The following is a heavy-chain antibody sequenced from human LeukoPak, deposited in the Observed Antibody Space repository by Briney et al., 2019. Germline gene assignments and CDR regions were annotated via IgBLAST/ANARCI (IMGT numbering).Heavy chain of an antibody. CDR2: ISYDGSNK. J-gene: IGHJ4*02. D-gene: IGHD3-22*01. V-gene: IGHV3-30-3*02. CDR1: GFTFSSYA. Sequence: GGSLRLSCAASGFTFSSYAMHWVRQAPGKGLEWVAVISYDGSNKYYADSVKGRFTISRDNSKNTLYLQMNSLRAEDTAIYYCAKSSYYDSSGYYREYYFDYWGQGTLVTVSS. CDR3: AKSSYYDSSGYYREYYFDY.